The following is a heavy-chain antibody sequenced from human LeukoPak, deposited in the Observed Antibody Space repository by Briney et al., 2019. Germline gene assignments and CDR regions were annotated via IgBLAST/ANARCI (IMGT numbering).Heavy chain of an antibody. Sequence: GGPLRLSCAASGFTFSGSAMHWLRQASGKGLEWVGRIRSKANSYATAYAASVKGRFTMSRDDSKNTAYLQMNSLKTEDTAVYYCTTAAAQPYIWGQGTMVTVSS. D-gene: IGHD1-14*01. J-gene: IGHJ3*02. CDR2: IRSKANSYAT. V-gene: IGHV3-73*01. CDR1: GFTFSGSA. CDR3: TTAAAQPYI.